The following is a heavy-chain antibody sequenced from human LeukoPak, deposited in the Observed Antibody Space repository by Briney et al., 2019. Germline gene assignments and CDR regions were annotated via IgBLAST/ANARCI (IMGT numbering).Heavy chain of an antibody. J-gene: IGHJ3*02. CDR1: GGSIINYY. CDR3: ARGEMITFGGVIVISTFDI. V-gene: IGHV4-4*07. CDR2: ISNTGTT. Sequence: PSETLSLTCTVSGGSIINYYWSWIRQPAGKGLEWIGRISNTGTTNYNPSLKSRLTMSVDMSKNQFSLKLTSATAADTAVYYCARGEMITFGGVIVISTFDIWGQGTMVTVS. D-gene: IGHD3-16*02.